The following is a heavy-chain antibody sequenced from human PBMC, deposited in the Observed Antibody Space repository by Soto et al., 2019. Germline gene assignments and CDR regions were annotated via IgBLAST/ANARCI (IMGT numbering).Heavy chain of an antibody. D-gene: IGHD1-26*01. CDR2: TYYRSKWYN. V-gene: IGHV6-1*01. J-gene: IGHJ4*02. CDR3: ARETVVGGIDFDY. CDR1: GDSVSSSTVA. Sequence: QALSLPSAISGDSVSSSTVACNLIRHSPSRGLEWLGRTYYRSKWYNDSAFSVKSRLIISPDTSKNQFSLKLTSLTPDDTAVYYCARETVVGGIDFDYWGQGTLVTVSS.